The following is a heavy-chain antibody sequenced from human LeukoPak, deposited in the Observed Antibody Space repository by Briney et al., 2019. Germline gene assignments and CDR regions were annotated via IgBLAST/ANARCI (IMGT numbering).Heavy chain of an antibody. Sequence: SETLPLTCTVSGGSISSYYWGWIRQPPGKGLEWIGSIYYSGSTYYNPSLKSRVTISVDTSKDQFSLKLSSVTAADTAVYYCARLGMSSGHFDYWGQGTLVTVSS. J-gene: IGHJ4*02. V-gene: IGHV4-39*01. D-gene: IGHD3-10*01. CDR3: ARLGMSSGHFDY. CDR1: GGSISSYY. CDR2: IYYSGST.